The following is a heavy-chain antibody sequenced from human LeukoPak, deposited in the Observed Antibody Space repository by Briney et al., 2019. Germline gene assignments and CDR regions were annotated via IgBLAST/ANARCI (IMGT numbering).Heavy chain of an antibody. V-gene: IGHV3-7*01. J-gene: IGHJ4*02. CDR1: GFTFDTYW. CDR2: IKKDGSEK. CDR3: ARTHRYYFDY. Sequence: GGSLRLSCAASGFTFDTYWMSWVRQAPGKGLEWVANIKKDGSEKDYVDSVKGRFTISRDNAKNSLYLQMNSLRAEDTAVYYCARTHRYYFDYWGQGTLVTVSS. D-gene: IGHD1-14*01.